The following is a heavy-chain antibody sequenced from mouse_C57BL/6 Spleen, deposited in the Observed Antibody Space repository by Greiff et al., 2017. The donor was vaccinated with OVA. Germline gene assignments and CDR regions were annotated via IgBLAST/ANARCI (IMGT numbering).Heavy chain of an antibody. CDR2: ISSGGDYI. V-gene: IGHV5-9-1*02. Sequence: EVQGVESGEGLVKPGGSLKLSCAASGFTFSSYAMSWVRQTPEKRLEWVAYISSGGDYIYYADTVKGRFTISRDNARNTLYLQMSSLKSEDTAMYYCTREGDSSGYPYYAMDYWGQGTSVTVSS. J-gene: IGHJ4*01. CDR1: GFTFSSYA. D-gene: IGHD3-2*02. CDR3: TREGDSSGYPYYAMDY.